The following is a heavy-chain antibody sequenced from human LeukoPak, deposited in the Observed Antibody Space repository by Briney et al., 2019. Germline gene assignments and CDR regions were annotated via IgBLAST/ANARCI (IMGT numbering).Heavy chain of an antibody. Sequence: PGRSLRLSCAASGFTFDDYAMHWVRQAPGKGLEWVSGISWNSGSIGYADSVKGRFTISRDNAKNSLYLQMNSLRAEDTALYYCAKDREYSYGSDAFDIWGQGTMVTVSS. V-gene: IGHV3-9*01. CDR1: GFTFDDYA. D-gene: IGHD5-18*01. CDR2: ISWNSGSI. J-gene: IGHJ3*02. CDR3: AKDREYSYGSDAFDI.